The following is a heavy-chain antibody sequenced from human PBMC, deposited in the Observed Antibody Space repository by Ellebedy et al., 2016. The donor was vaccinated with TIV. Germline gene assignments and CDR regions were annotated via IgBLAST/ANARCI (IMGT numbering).Heavy chain of an antibody. J-gene: IGHJ4*02. V-gene: IGHV3-30*18. Sequence: GESLKISXEASGFTLTNYTMHWVRQAPGKGLEWVTVISFDGSLKYYADSVKGRFTISRDNSKNTLFLQMNSLRAEDTAVYYCAKDPYGDYDPHFDYWGQGTLVTVSS. D-gene: IGHD4-17*01. CDR2: ISFDGSLK. CDR3: AKDPYGDYDPHFDY. CDR1: GFTLTNYT.